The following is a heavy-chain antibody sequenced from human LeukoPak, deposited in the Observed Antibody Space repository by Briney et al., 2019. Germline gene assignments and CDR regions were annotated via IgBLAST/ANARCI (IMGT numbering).Heavy chain of an antibody. CDR3: AKEAAAGIFYYYYGMDV. CDR2: ISYDGSNK. J-gene: IGHJ6*02. CDR1: GFTFSSYG. V-gene: IGHV3-30*18. D-gene: IGHD6-13*01. Sequence: GRSLRLSCAASGFTFSSYGMHWVRQAPGKGLEWVAVISYDGSNKYYADSVKGRFTISRDNSKNTLYLQMNSLRAEDTAVYYCAKEAAAGIFYYYYGMDVWGQGTTVTVSS.